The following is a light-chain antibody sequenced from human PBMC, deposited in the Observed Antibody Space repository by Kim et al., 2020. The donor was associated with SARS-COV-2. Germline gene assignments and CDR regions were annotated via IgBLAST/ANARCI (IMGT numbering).Light chain of an antibody. Sequence: KTVTISCTRSSGSIASNYVQWYQQRPGSPPTTVIYEDNQRPSGVPDRFSGSIDSSSNSASLTISGLKTEDEADYYCQSYDSSNPLVFGGGTQLTVL. CDR3: QSYDSSNPLV. CDR1: SGSIASNY. V-gene: IGLV6-57*01. CDR2: EDN. J-gene: IGLJ3*02.